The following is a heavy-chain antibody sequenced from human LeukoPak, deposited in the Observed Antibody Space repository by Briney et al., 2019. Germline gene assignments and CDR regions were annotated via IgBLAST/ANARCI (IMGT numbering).Heavy chain of an antibody. Sequence: PSETLSLTCAVYGGSFSGYYWSWIRQPPGKGLEWIGEINHSGGTNYNPSLKSRVTISVDTSKNQFSLKLSSVTAADTAVYYCARGASPLPVVPAAPDYWGQGTLVTVSS. CDR2: INHSGGT. J-gene: IGHJ4*02. CDR3: ARGASPLPVVPAAPDY. V-gene: IGHV4-34*01. CDR1: GGSFSGYY. D-gene: IGHD2-2*01.